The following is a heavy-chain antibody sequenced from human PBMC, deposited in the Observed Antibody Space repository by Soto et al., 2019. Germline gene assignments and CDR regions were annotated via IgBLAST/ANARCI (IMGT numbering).Heavy chain of an antibody. V-gene: IGHV3-21*04. CDR1: GFTFSSYS. CDR3: AQDLGSSWYHYNSFAP. Sequence: GGSLRLSCAASGFTFSSYSMNWVRQAPGKGLEWVSSISSSSSYIYYADSVKGRFTIPRDNANSMLYLQMNSLRADDTAVYFCAQDLGSSWYHYNSFAPGGQGTLVTVSS. J-gene: IGHJ5*02. D-gene: IGHD6-13*01. CDR2: ISSSSSYI.